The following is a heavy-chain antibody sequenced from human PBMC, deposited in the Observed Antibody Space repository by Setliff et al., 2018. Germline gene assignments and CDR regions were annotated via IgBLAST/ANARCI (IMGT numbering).Heavy chain of an antibody. Sequence: TLSLTCAVYGGSFSGYYWGWIRQPPGKGLEWIGEINHSGSTNYNPSLKSRVTISVDTSKNQFSLKLSSVTAADTAVYYCARSGYYDFWSGFLNDAFDIWGQGTMVTVSS. J-gene: IGHJ3*02. D-gene: IGHD3-3*01. CDR2: INHSGST. CDR3: ARSGYYDFWSGFLNDAFDI. V-gene: IGHV4-34*01. CDR1: GGSFSGYY.